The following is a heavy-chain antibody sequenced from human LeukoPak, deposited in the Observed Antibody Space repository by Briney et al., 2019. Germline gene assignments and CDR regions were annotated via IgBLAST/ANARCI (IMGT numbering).Heavy chain of an antibody. D-gene: IGHD3-10*01. J-gene: IGHJ4*02. CDR2: IVVGSGNT. CDR1: GYTFITYG. Sequence: ASVKVSCKASGYTFITYGVNWVRQARGQRLECIGWIVVGSGNTNYAQKFQERVIITRDMSTTTVYMELSSLRSEDTAVYYCAGTPWFGELTLDYWGQGTLVTVSS. V-gene: IGHV1-58*01. CDR3: AGTPWFGELTLDY.